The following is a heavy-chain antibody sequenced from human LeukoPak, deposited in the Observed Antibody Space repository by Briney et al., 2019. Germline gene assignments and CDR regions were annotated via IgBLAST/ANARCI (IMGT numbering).Heavy chain of an antibody. CDR3: ARDRSRGSYLRPIYYYGMDV. Sequence: NPSETLSLTCTVSGGSISSYYWSWIRQPPGKGLEWIGYIYYSGSTNYNPSLKSRVTISVDTSKNQFSLKLSSVTAADTAVYYCARDRSRGSYLRPIYYYGMDVWAKGPRSPSP. CDR1: GGSISSYY. D-gene: IGHD1-26*01. V-gene: IGHV4-59*01. CDR2: IYYSGST. J-gene: IGHJ6*02.